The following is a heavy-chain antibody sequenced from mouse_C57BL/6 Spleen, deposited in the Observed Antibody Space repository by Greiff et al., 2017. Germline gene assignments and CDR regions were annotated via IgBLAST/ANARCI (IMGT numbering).Heavy chain of an antibody. J-gene: IGHJ3*01. CDR3: ARSPDYYGSRSFAY. CDR2: ILPGSGST. CDR1: GYTFTGYW. Sequence: QVQLQQSGAELMKPGASVKLSCKATGYTFTGYWIEWVKQRPGHGLEWIGEILPGSGSTNYNEKFKGKATFPADTSSNTAYMQLRSLTTEDSAIDYCARSPDYYGSRSFAYWGQGTLVTVSA. V-gene: IGHV1-9*01. D-gene: IGHD1-1*01.